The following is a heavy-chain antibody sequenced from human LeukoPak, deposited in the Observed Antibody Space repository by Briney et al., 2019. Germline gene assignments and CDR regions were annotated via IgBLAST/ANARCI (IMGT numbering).Heavy chain of an antibody. CDR1: GFTFSSYA. V-gene: IGHV3-23*01. J-gene: IGHJ6*02. D-gene: IGHD2-2*01. CDR2: ISGSGGST. CDR3: AAEVPAAITYGMDV. Sequence: GGSLRLSCAASGFTFSSYAMSWVRQAPGEGLEWVSAISGSGGSTYYADSVKGRFTISRDNSKNTPYLQMNSLRAEDTAVYYCAAEVPAAITYGMDVWGQGTTVTVSS.